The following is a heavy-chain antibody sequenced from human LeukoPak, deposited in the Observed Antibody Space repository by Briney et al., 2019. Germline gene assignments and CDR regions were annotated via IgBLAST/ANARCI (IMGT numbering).Heavy chain of an antibody. Sequence: GGSLRLSCVASGFTFSSSGMHWVRQAPGKGLEWVAVIWSDGSTTYYGDSVKGRLTISRDNSKSTLYLQMNSLRAEDTAVYYCAREHHDSSTGAFDVWGQGTMVTVSS. D-gene: IGHD3-22*01. CDR1: GFTFSSSG. V-gene: IGHV3-33*01. J-gene: IGHJ3*01. CDR2: IWSDGSTT. CDR3: AREHHDSSTGAFDV.